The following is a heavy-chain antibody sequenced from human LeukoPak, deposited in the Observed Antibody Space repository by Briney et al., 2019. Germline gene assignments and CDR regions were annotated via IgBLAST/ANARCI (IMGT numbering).Heavy chain of an antibody. V-gene: IGHV4-39*02. CDR2: IYYSGIT. CDR1: GGSISSSSYY. CDR3: ARDPGRNGHFDY. Sequence: SETLSLTCTVSGGSISSSSYYWVWIRQPPGKGPEWIGTIYYSGITYYNPSLQSRVTISVDTSKNQFSLKLSSVTAADTAVYYCARDPGRNGHFDYWGQGTLVTVSS. J-gene: IGHJ4*02. D-gene: IGHD2-8*01.